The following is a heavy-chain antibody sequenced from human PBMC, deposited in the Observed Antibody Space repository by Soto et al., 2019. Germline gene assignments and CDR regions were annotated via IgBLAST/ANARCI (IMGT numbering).Heavy chain of an antibody. CDR1: CGSISSGDYY. J-gene: IGHJ4*02. CDR3: AREGAGNSFDY. CDR2: IYYSGST. Sequence: LSLTCTVSCGSISSGDYYWSWIRQPPGKGLEWIGYIYYSGSTYYNPSLKSRVTISVDTSKNQFSLKLSSVTAADTAVYYCAREGAGNSFDYWGQGTLVTVYS. V-gene: IGHV4-30-4*01.